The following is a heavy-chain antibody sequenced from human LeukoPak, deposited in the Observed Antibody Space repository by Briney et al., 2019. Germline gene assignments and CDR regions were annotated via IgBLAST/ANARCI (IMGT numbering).Heavy chain of an antibody. V-gene: IGHV3-7*01. D-gene: IGHD6-6*01. Sequence: GGSLRLSCAASGFTFSSYSMSWVRQAPGKGLEWVANINQDGSEEYYVDSVKGRFAISRDNAKNSLFLQMNSLRAEDTAVYYCARKRPTWFDPWGQGTLVTVSS. J-gene: IGHJ5*02. CDR1: GFTFSSYS. CDR3: ARKRPTWFDP. CDR2: INQDGSEE.